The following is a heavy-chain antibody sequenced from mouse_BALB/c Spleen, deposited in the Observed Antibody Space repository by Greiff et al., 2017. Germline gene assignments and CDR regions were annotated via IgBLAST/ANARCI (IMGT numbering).Heavy chain of an antibody. Sequence: VQLVESGAELMKPGASVKISCKATGYTFSSYWIEWVKQRPGHGLEWIGEILPGSGSTNYNEKFKGKATFTADTSSNTAYMQLSSLTSEDSAVYYCARSPYYERRGFAYWGQGTLVTVSA. J-gene: IGHJ3*01. CDR2: ILPGSGST. D-gene: IGHD2-10*01. V-gene: IGHV1-9*01. CDR1: GYTFSSYW. CDR3: ARSPYYERRGFAY.